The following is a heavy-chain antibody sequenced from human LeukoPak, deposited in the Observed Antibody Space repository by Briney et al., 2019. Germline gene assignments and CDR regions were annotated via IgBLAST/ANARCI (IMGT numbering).Heavy chain of an antibody. V-gene: IGHV4-34*01. CDR1: GGSFSGYY. CDR2: INHSGST. J-gene: IGHJ4*02. Sequence: SETLSLTCAVYGGSFSGYYWSWIRQPPGKGLEWIGEINHSGSTNYNPSLKSRVTISVDTSKNQFSLKLSSVTAADTAVYYCARGLHRSRYYYGSGSFDYWGQGTLVTVSS. CDR3: ARGLHRSRYYYGSGSFDY. D-gene: IGHD3-10*01.